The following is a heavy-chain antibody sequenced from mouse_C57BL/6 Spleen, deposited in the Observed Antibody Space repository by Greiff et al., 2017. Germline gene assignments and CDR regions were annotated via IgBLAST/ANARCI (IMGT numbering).Heavy chain of an antibody. J-gene: IGHJ2*01. CDR3: ARNGNYADFDY. CDR2: IYPGSGST. V-gene: IGHV1-55*01. CDR1: GYTFTSYW. D-gene: IGHD2-1*01. Sequence: QVQLQQSGAELVKPGASVKMSCKASGYTFTSYWITWVKQRPGQGLEWIGDIYPGSGSTNYNEKFKSKATLTVVTSSSTAYMQLSSLTSEDSAVYYCARNGNYADFDYWGQGTTLTVSS.